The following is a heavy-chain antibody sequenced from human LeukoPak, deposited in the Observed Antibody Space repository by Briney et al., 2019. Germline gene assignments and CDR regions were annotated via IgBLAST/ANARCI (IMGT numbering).Heavy chain of an antibody. D-gene: IGHD4-17*01. J-gene: IGHJ4*02. V-gene: IGHV4-61*02. CDR1: GNSISSGDYY. CDR3: ARSIMTSVTTFGY. CDR2: IYTSGST. Sequence: SETLSLTCTVSGNSISSGDYYWSWIRQPAGKGLEWIGRIYTSGSTNYNPSLKSRVTISKDTSKSQFSLKLSSVTAADTAVYFCARSIMTSVTTFGYWGQGTLVTVSS.